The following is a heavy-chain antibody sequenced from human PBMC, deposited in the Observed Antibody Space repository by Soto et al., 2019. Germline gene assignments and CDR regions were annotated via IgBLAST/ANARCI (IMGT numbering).Heavy chain of an antibody. V-gene: IGHV3-33*01. D-gene: IGHD6-13*01. J-gene: IGHJ4*02. CDR1: GFTFSSYG. CDR2: IWYDGSNK. CDR3: AREGEAAAPDY. Sequence: QVQLVESGGGVVQPGRSLRLSCAASGFTFSSYGMHWVRQAPGKGLEWVAVIWYDGSNKYYADSVKGRFTISRDNSKNTLYLQMNSLRAEDTAVYYCAREGEAAAPDYWGQGTLVTVSS.